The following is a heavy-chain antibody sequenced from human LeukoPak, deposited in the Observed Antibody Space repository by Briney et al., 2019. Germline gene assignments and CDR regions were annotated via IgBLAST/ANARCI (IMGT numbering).Heavy chain of an antibody. V-gene: IGHV3-30*04. CDR1: GFTFSSYA. J-gene: IGHJ3*02. CDR2: ISYDGSNK. CDR3: AKGGSGWYSAFDI. Sequence: GGSLRLSCAASGFTFSSYAMHWVRQAPGKGLEWVAVISYDGSNKYYADSVKGRFTISRDNSKNTLYLQMNSLRAEDTAVCYCAKGGSGWYSAFDIWGQGTMVTVSS. D-gene: IGHD6-19*01.